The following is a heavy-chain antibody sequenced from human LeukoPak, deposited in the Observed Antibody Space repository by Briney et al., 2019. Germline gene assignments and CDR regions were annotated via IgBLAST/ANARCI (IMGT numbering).Heavy chain of an antibody. D-gene: IGHD5-18*01. CDR1: GGSFSGYY. Sequence: SETLSLTCAVYGGSFSGYYWSWIRQPPGKGLEWIGEINHSGSTNYNPSLKSRVTISVDTSENQFSLELSSVTAADTAVYYCASGIQLDDAFDIWGQGTMVTVSS. CDR2: INHSGST. V-gene: IGHV4-34*01. J-gene: IGHJ3*02. CDR3: ASGIQLDDAFDI.